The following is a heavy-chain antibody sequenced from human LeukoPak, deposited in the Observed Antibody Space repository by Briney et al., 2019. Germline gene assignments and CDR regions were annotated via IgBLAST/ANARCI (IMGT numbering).Heavy chain of an antibody. CDR3: ARVGGWELLRVRAFDI. CDR1: GFTFSNYW. Sequence: SLRLSCAASGFTFSNYWMTWVRQAPGKGLEWVAYIKLDGSEKYYVDSVKGRFTISRDNAKNSLYLQMNSLRAEDTAVYYCARVGGWELLRVRAFDIWGQGTMVTVSS. V-gene: IGHV3-7*01. CDR2: IKLDGSEK. D-gene: IGHD1-26*01. J-gene: IGHJ3*02.